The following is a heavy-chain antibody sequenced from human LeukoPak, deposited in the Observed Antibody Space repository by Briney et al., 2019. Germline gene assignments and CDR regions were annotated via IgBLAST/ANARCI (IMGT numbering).Heavy chain of an antibody. CDR3: ARGADHGGSKCADP. CDR2: INPNSGGT. V-gene: IGHV1-2*04. D-gene: IGHD2-15*01. J-gene: IGHJ5*02. Sequence: ASVKVSCKASGYTFTGYYMHWVRQAPGQGLEWMGWINPNSGGTNYAQKFQGWVTMTRDTSISTAYMELSRLRSDDTAVYYCARGADHGGSKCADPWGQGTLVTVST. CDR1: GYTFTGYY.